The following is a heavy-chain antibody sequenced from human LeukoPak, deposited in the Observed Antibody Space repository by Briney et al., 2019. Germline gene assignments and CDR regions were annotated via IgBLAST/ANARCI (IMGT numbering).Heavy chain of an antibody. Sequence: GGCLRLSCAASGFTFSSYTRKWVRQAPGKGVEWVSSISGTSGYIYYADSVKGRFTISRDNAKNSVYLQMTSLRDEDTAVYYCARDHYGDYGFDYWGQGTLVTVSS. D-gene: IGHD4-17*01. CDR2: ISGTSGYI. CDR3: ARDHYGDYGFDY. J-gene: IGHJ4*02. CDR1: GFTFSSYT. V-gene: IGHV3-21*01.